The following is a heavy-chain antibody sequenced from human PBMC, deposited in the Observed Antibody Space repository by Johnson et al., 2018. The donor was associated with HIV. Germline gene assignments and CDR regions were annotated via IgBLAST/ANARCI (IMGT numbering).Heavy chain of an antibody. V-gene: IGHV3-30*15. J-gene: IGHJ3*01. CDR2: ISYHGTLK. D-gene: IGHD5-12*01. CDR3: ARGRKDIEAADGLDNDAFDV. Sequence: QVQLVESGGGVVQPGKSLRISCAVSDFTFSNYAMHWVRLAPGKGLKWVASISYHGTLKYYADSVRGRFTISRDNSKDTLYLQMGSLRGDDSALYFCARGRKDIEAADGLDNDAFDVWGRGTLVTVSS. CDR1: DFTFSNYA.